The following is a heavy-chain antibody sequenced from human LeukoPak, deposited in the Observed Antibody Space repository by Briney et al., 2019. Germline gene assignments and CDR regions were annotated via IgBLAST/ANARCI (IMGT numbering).Heavy chain of an antibody. CDR2: IKSDGSEK. D-gene: IGHD5-24*01. V-gene: IGHV3-7*01. CDR3: ARDYQRWGNFDS. J-gene: IGHJ4*02. CDR1: GFTFSGYW. Sequence: PGGSLRLSCAASGFTFSGYWMSWVRQAPGKGLEWVAHIKSDGSEKYYVDSVKGRFTISRDNAKNSLYLPMNSLRTEDSAVYYCARDYQRWGNFDSWGQGTLVSVSS.